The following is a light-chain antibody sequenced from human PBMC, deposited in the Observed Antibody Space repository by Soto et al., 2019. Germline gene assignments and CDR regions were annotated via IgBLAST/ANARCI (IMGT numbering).Light chain of an antibody. CDR2: DVN. CDR3: SSFTTSSTYD. Sequence: QSALAQPASVSGSRGQSITISCTGTSSDVGRYNYVSWSQQHPGTVPKRIIYDVNNWPSGVSDRFSGSKSGNTASLTISGLQPEDEADYYCSSFTTSSTYDFGTGTKVTVL. V-gene: IGLV2-14*03. J-gene: IGLJ1*01. CDR1: SSDVGRYNY.